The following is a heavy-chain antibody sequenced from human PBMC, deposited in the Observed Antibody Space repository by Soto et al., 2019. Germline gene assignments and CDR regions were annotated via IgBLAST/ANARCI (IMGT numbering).Heavy chain of an antibody. CDR3: ARTESSGWSTRYGMDV. V-gene: IGHV3-23*01. CDR2: IIGSGGST. D-gene: IGHD6-19*01. J-gene: IGHJ6*02. CDR1: GFTFGNFA. Sequence: GGSLRLSCAASGFTFGNFAMSWVRQPPGKGLEWVSGIIGSGGSTYYADSVKGRFTITRENSKNTLYLQMNSLRAEDTATFYCARTESSGWSTRYGMDVWGQGTTVTVSS.